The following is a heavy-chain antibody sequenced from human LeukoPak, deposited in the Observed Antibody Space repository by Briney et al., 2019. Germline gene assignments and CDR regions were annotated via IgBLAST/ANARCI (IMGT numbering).Heavy chain of an antibody. V-gene: IGHV3-23*01. J-gene: IGHJ4*02. D-gene: IGHD3-3*01. CDR2: ISGSGGST. Sequence: GGSLRLSCAASGFTFSSYSMNWVRQAPGKGLEWVSAISGSGGSTYYADSVKGRFTISRDNSKNTLYLQMNSLRAEDTAVYYCAIPRGDFWSGYYHGYFDYWGQGTLVTVSS. CDR1: GFTFSSYS. CDR3: AIPRGDFWSGYYHGYFDY.